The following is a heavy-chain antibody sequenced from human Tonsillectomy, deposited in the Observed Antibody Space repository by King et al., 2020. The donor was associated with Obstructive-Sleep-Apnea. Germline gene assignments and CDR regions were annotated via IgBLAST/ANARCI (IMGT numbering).Heavy chain of an antibody. CDR1: GGSINSGDYY. J-gene: IGHJ4*02. D-gene: IGHD3-10*01. Sequence: VQLQESGPGLVKPSQTLSLTCTVSGGSINSGDYYWTWIRQPPGKGLEWIGFIYHSGSTSFNPSLRSRVTVSIDTSRNQFSLNLNSVTAADTAVYFFARWRGGSGNIDYWGQGILVTVSS. V-gene: IGHV4-30-4*01. CDR3: ARWRGGSGNIDY. CDR2: IYHSGST.